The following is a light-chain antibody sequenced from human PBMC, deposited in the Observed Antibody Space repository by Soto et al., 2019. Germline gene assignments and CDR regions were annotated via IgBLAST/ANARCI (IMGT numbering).Light chain of an antibody. V-gene: IGLV1-44*01. CDR2: SSN. CDR3: AAWDDDLHVWL. J-gene: IGLJ3*02. CDR1: DSNIGSTA. Sequence: QSVLTQPPSVSATPGQGCILSCSEGDSNIGSTAVNWYQQLPGTAPRLLIYSSNQRPSGVPDRISGSKYGTSASLAISGLQSEDEADYYCAAWDDDLHVWLFGGGTKLTVL.